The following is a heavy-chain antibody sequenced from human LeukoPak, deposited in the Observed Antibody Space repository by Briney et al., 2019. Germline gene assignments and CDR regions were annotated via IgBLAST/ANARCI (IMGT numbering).Heavy chain of an antibody. CDR1: GGSISSYY. V-gene: IGHV4-59*01. J-gene: IGHJ6*03. D-gene: IGHD6-6*01. CDR3: ARDGDSSSSHYYYYYMDV. Sequence: PSETLSLTCTVSGGSISSYYWSWIRQPPGKGLEWIGYIYYSGSTNYNPSLKSRVTISVDTSKNQFSLKLSSVTAADTAVYYCARDGDSSSSHYYYYYMDVWGKGTTVTVSS. CDR2: IYYSGST.